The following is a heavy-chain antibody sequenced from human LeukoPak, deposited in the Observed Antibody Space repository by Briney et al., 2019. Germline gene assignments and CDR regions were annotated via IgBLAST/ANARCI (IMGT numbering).Heavy chain of an antibody. CDR2: IYYSRST. Sequence: SETLSLTCTVSGGSISSYYCSWIRQPPGKGLEWIGYIYYSRSTNYNPSLKSRVTISVDTSKNQFSLKLSSVTAADTAVYYCARVFAPDAFDIWGQGTMVTVSS. V-gene: IGHV4-59*01. J-gene: IGHJ3*02. CDR1: GGSISSYY. CDR3: ARVFAPDAFDI.